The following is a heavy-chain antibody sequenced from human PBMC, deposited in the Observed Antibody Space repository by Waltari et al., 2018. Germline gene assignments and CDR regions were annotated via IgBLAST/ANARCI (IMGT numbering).Heavy chain of an antibody. D-gene: IGHD2-15*01. J-gene: IGHJ4*02. CDR2: IYDSGGT. CDR1: GGSISSHY. V-gene: IGHV4-59*11. CDR3: ARGWAGVEDY. Sequence: QVQLQASGPGLVKPSETLSLTCTVSGGSISSHYWSWIRQPPGKGLEWIGYIYDSGGTNNTPSPKSRVTISVDTSKNQFSLKLSSVTAADTAVYYCARGWAGVEDYWGQGTLVTVSS.